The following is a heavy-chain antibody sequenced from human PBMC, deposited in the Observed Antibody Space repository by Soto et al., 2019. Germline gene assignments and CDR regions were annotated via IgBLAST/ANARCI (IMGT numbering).Heavy chain of an antibody. CDR2: ISGSGGST. D-gene: IGHD5-12*01. V-gene: IGHV3-23*01. J-gene: IGHJ4*02. CDR1: GFTFSSYA. Sequence: EVQLLESGGGLVQPGGSLRLSCAASGFTFSSYAMSWVRQAPGKGLEWVSAISGSGGSTYYADSVKGRFTISRDNSKNTLYLQMNSLRAEDTAVYYCAKVWGSGYDYRGVFDYWGQGTLVTVSS. CDR3: AKVWGSGYDYRGVFDY.